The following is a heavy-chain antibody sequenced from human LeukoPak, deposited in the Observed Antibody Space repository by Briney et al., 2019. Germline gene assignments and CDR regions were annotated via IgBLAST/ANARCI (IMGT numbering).Heavy chain of an antibody. CDR1: GFTFNSFA. Sequence: GGSLRLACAASGFTFNSFAMSWVRQAPGKGLEWVSSIGDGGSTYYANSVRGRFTISRDNSKNTLYLQMNSLKAEDTAVYYCATVRVVPAPPTFDYWGQGTLVTVSS. J-gene: IGHJ4*02. V-gene: IGHV3-23*01. CDR3: ATVRVVPAPPTFDY. CDR2: IGDGGST. D-gene: IGHD2-2*01.